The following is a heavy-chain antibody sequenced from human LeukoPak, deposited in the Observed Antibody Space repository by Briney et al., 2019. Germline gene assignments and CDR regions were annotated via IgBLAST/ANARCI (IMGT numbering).Heavy chain of an antibody. CDR3: ATGYCSGGSCFLFDY. D-gene: IGHD2-15*01. J-gene: IGHJ4*02. Sequence: PGGSLRLSCAASGFTFDDYGMTWVRQAPGKGLEWVSGINWNGGSTGYADSVKGRLSILRDTAKNSLYLQMNSLRAEDTALYYCATGYCSGGSCFLFDYWGQGTLVTVSS. V-gene: IGHV3-20*04. CDR1: GFTFDDYG. CDR2: INWNGGST.